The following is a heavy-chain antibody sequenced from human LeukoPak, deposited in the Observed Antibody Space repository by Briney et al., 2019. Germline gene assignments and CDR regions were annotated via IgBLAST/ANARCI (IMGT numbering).Heavy chain of an antibody. CDR2: IYHSGST. V-gene: IGHV4-30-2*05. Sequence: SQTLSLTCAVSGGSISSGGYSWSWIRQPPGKGLEWIGYIYHSGSTYYNPSLKSRVTISVDTSKNQFSLKLSSVTAADTAVYYCARDRYYDRAFDIWGQGTMVTVSS. CDR3: ARDRYYDRAFDI. D-gene: IGHD3-22*01. J-gene: IGHJ3*02. CDR1: GGSISSGGYS.